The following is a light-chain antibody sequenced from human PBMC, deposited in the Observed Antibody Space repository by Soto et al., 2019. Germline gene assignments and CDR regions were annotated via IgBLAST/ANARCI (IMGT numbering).Light chain of an antibody. CDR2: EGS. J-gene: IGLJ2*01. CDR1: SSDVGSYNL. V-gene: IGLV2-23*01. Sequence: QSALTQPASVSGSPGQSITISCTGTSSDVGSYNLVSWYQQHPGKAPKVMIYEGSKRPSGVSNRFSASKSGNTASLTISGLQAEDEADYYCCSYAGSSSVVFGGGTKLTVL. CDR3: CSYAGSSSVV.